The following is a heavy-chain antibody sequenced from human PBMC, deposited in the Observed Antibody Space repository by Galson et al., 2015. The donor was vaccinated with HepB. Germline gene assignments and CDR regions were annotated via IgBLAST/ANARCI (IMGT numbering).Heavy chain of an antibody. CDR3: ARLDSSGYFY. V-gene: IGHV5-51*01. J-gene: IGHJ4*02. Sequence: QSGAEVKKPGESLKISCKGSGYSFTSYWIGWVRQRPGKGLEWMGIIYPGDSDTTYSPSFQGQVTISVDKSINTAYLHWSSLKASDTAMFYCARLDSSGYFYWGQGTPVAVSS. CDR2: IYPGDSDT. D-gene: IGHD3-22*01. CDR1: GYSFTSYW.